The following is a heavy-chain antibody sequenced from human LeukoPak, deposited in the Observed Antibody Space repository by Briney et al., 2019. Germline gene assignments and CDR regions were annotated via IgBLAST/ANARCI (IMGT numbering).Heavy chain of an antibody. D-gene: IGHD5-18*01. CDR2: ISTSSSTI. CDR3: ARIPSGYTLGYGYYYYYMDV. CDR1: GFTLSDYT. J-gene: IGHJ6*03. Sequence: GGSLRLACEVSGFTLSDYTMTWVRQAPGKGLEWVSYISTSSSTIYYADSVKGRFTISRDNTKNSLYLQMNSLRAEDTAVYYYARIPSGYTLGYGYYYYYMDVWGKGATVTVSS. V-gene: IGHV3-48*04.